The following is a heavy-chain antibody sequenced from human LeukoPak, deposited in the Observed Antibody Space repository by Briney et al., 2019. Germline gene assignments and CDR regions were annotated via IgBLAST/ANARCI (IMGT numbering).Heavy chain of an antibody. Sequence: GGSLRLSCAASGFTFSSYGMHWVRQAPGKGLEWVAVIWYDGGNKYYADSVKGRFTISRDTSKNTLYLQMDSLRAEDSAVYYCARGYYDSSNYPYGMDVWGQGTTVTVSS. J-gene: IGHJ6*02. CDR1: GFTFSSYG. CDR2: IWYDGGNK. CDR3: ARGYYDSSNYPYGMDV. D-gene: IGHD3-22*01. V-gene: IGHV3-33*01.